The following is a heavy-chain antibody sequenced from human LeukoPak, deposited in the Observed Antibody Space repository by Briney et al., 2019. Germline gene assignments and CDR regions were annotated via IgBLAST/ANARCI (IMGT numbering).Heavy chain of an antibody. CDR2: IYYSGST. D-gene: IGHD4-11*01. Sequence: SETLSLTCTVSGGSISSSSYYWGWIRQPPGKGLEWIGSIYYSGSTYYNPSLKSRVTISVDTSKNQFSLKLSSVTAADTAVYYCARAHDYWGYYYMDVWGKGTTVTVSS. CDR3: ARAHDYWGYYYMDV. CDR1: GGSISSSSYY. J-gene: IGHJ6*03. V-gene: IGHV4-39*07.